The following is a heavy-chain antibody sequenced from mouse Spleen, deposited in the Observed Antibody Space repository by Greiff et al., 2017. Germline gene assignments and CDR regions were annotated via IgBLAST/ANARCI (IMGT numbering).Heavy chain of an antibody. Sequence: EVKLVESGPGLVKPSQSLFLTCTVPGYSITSDYAWNWIRQFPGNKLEWMGYISYSGSTSYNPSLKSRISITRDTSKNQFFLQLNSVTTEDTATYYCARSGGFAYWGQGTLVTVSA. V-gene: IGHV3-2*02. CDR2: ISYSGST. CDR3: ARSGGFAY. CDR1: GYSITSDYA. J-gene: IGHJ3*01.